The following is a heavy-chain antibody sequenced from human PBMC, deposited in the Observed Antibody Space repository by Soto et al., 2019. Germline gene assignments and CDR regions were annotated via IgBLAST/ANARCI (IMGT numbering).Heavy chain of an antibody. CDR2: IVFDSGDT. J-gene: IGHJ4*02. Sequence: SVKVSCKASRFTVSSSAVQWLRQARGQRLEWIGRIVFDSGDTKYAQKFQERVTITRDTSTDTAYLELSSLRSEDTAVYYCARVYCSGGSCYGIDYWGQGTLVTVSS. D-gene: IGHD2-15*01. CDR1: RFTVSSSA. V-gene: IGHV1-58*01. CDR3: ARVYCSGGSCYGIDY.